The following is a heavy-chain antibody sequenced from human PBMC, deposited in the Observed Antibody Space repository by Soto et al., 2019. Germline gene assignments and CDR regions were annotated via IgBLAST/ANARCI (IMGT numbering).Heavy chain of an antibody. V-gene: IGHV1-18*04. Sequence: GASVKVSCKASGYTFTSYGISWVRQAPGQGLEWVGWISAYNGNTNYAQKLQGRVNMTTDTPTSTAYMELRSLRSDATAVYYCAIFWSAGNWFDPWGQGTLVTVSS. CDR2: ISAYNGNT. J-gene: IGHJ5*02. CDR3: AIFWSAGNWFDP. D-gene: IGHD3-3*01. CDR1: GYTFTSYG.